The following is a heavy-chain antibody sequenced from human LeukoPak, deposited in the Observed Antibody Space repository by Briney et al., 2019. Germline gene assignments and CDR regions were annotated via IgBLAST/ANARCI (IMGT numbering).Heavy chain of an antibody. J-gene: IGHJ4*02. CDR1: GGSFSGYY. Sequence: SETLSLTCAVYGGSFSGYYWSWIRQPPGKGLEWIGEINHSGSTNYNPSLKSRVTISVDTSKNQFSLKLSSVTAADTAVYYCARGGIVGATAYYFDYWGQGTLVIVSS. CDR2: INHSGST. V-gene: IGHV4-34*01. D-gene: IGHD1-26*01. CDR3: ARGGIVGATAYYFDY.